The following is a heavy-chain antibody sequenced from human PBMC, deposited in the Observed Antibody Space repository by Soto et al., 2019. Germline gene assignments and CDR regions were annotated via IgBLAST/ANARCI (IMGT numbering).Heavy chain of an antibody. J-gene: IGHJ6*02. CDR1: GYTFTSYY. Sequence: ASVKVSCKASGYTFTSYYMHWVRQAPGQGLEWMGIINPSGGSTSYAQKFPGRVTMTRDTSTSTVYMELSSLRSEDTAVYYCARDVIAAAGYYYGMDVWGQGTTVTVSS. V-gene: IGHV1-46*01. D-gene: IGHD6-13*01. CDR3: ARDVIAAAGYYYGMDV. CDR2: INPSGGST.